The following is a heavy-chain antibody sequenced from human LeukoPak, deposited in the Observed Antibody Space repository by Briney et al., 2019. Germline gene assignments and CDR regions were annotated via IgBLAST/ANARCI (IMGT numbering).Heavy chain of an antibody. D-gene: IGHD2-2*01. V-gene: IGHV4-30-2*06. CDR3: ARGEGYCSSTSCRPTLDY. CDR2: IYHSGST. CDR1: GGSISSGGYY. Sequence: SQTQSLTCTVSGGSISSGGYYWSWIRQSPGKGLEWIGYIYHSGSTYYNPSLKSRVTISVDRSKNQFSLKLSSVTAADTAVYYCARGEGYCSSTSCRPTLDYWGQGTLVTVSS. J-gene: IGHJ4*02.